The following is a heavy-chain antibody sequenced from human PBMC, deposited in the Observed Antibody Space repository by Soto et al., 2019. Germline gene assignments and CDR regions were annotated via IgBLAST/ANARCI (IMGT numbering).Heavy chain of an antibody. J-gene: IGHJ6*02. CDR2: MYYGGST. CDR3: ARHRATNVYYFYYGMDV. CDR1: GGSISSSDYY. D-gene: IGHD1-1*01. Sequence: QLQLQESGPGLVKPSETLSLTCTVSGGSISSSDYYWGWIRQPPGKGLEWIGYMYYGGSTYYNPSLKSRVPISVHTSRNHFSLNLSSVTAADTAVYYCARHRATNVYYFYYGMDVWGQVTTVTVSS. V-gene: IGHV4-39*01.